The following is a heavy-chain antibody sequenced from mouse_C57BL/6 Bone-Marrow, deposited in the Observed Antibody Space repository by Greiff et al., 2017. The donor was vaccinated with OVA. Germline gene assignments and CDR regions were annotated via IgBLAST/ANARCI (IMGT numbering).Heavy chain of an antibody. CDR3: ARGGGSAWFAY. Sequence: QVQLQQPGAELVKPGASVKLSCKASGYTFTSYWMHWVKQRPGQGLEWIGMIHPYSGSTNYNEKFKSKATLTVDKSSSTAYMQLSSLTSEDSAVYYCARGGGSAWFAYWGQGTLVTVSA. V-gene: IGHV1-64*01. CDR1: GYTFTSYW. J-gene: IGHJ3*01. CDR2: IHPYSGST.